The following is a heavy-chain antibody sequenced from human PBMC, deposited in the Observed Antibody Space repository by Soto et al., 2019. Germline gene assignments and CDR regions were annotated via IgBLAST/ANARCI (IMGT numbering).Heavy chain of an antibody. D-gene: IGHD6-13*01. V-gene: IGHV5-51*01. J-gene: IGHJ6*02. CDR2: IYPGDSDT. CDR1: GYSFTSYC. CDR3: ARLGGIAAAGKKGKADYYYYGMDV. Sequence: GESLKISCKGSGYSFTSYCIGWVRQMPGKGLEWMGIIYPGDSDTRYSPSFQGQVTISADKSISTAYLQWSSLKASDTAMYYCARLGGIAAAGKKGKADYYYYGMDVWGQGTTVTVSS.